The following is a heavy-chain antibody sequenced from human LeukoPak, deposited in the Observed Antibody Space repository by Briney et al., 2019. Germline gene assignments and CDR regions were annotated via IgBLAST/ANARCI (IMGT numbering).Heavy chain of an antibody. Sequence: KPSETLSLTCAVYGGSFSGYYWSWIRQPPGKGLEWIGEINHSGSTNYNPSLKSRVTISVDTSKNQFSLKLSSVTAADTAVYYCAREGQWLARRGGDYWGQGTLVTVSS. CDR3: AREGQWLARRGGDY. V-gene: IGHV4-34*01. D-gene: IGHD6-19*01. CDR2: INHSGST. J-gene: IGHJ4*02. CDR1: GGSFSGYY.